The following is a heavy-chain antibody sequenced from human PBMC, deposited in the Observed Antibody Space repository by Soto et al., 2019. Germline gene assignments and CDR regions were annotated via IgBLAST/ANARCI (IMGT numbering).Heavy chain of an antibody. CDR3: ARGHSSSWVNWFDP. D-gene: IGHD6-13*01. Sequence: SETLSLTCSVSGGSISSYYWIWIRRPPGKGLEWIAYIYDTGSANYNPSLKSRVTMSVDISKNQFSLKLNFVTAADTAVYYCARGHSSSWVNWFDPWGQGTLVTVS. V-gene: IGHV4-59*01. CDR2: IYDTGSA. CDR1: GGSISSYY. J-gene: IGHJ5*02.